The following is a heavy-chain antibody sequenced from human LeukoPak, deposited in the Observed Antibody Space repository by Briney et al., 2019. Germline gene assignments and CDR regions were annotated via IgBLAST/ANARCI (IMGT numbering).Heavy chain of an antibody. CDR1: GFTFNSRW. V-gene: IGHV3-30-3*01. Sequence: GGSLRLSCAASGFTFNSRWMTWVRQAPGKGLEWVAVISYDGSNKYYADSVKGRFTISRDNSKNTLYLQMNSLRAEDTAVYYCARDSLALWSYWGQGTLVTVSS. D-gene: IGHD2-8*02. J-gene: IGHJ4*02. CDR3: ARDSLALWSY. CDR2: ISYDGSNK.